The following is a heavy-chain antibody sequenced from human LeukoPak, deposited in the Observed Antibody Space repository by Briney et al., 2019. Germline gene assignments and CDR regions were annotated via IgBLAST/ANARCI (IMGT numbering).Heavy chain of an antibody. CDR2: INHSGST. V-gene: IGHV4-34*01. D-gene: IGHD1-26*01. Sequence: SEALSLTCAVYGGSFSGYYWSWIRQPPGKGLEWIGEINHSGSTNYNPSLKSRVTISVDTSKNQFSLKLSSVTAADTAVYYCARGWAREEAFDYWGQGTLVTVSS. J-gene: IGHJ4*02. CDR3: ARGWAREEAFDY. CDR1: GGSFSGYY.